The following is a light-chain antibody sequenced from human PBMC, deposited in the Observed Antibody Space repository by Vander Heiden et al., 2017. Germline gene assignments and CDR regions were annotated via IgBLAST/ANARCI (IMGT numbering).Light chain of an antibody. V-gene: IGKV3-15*01. CDR2: AAS. Sequence: EIVMTQSPETLSVSPGERATLSCRASQSVSNNLAWYQQKPGQAPRLLIYAASTRATGVPARFSGSGSGTEFTLTISSLQSEDFAVYYCQQYDDWWTFGQGTKVEIK. CDR3: QQYDDWWT. CDR1: QSVSNN. J-gene: IGKJ1*01.